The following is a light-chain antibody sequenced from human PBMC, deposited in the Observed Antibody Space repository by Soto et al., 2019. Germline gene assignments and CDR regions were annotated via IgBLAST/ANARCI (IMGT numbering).Light chain of an antibody. CDR3: TSFTSRHTYV. V-gene: IGLV2-14*03. Sequence: QSALTQPASVSGSPGQSITISCTVTSSDVGGYNYVSWYQQHPDKAPRLVIYDVSNRPSGVSDRFSGSKSGDTASLTISGLQAEDEADYYCTSFTSRHTYVFGTGTKVTVL. CDR1: SSDVGGYNY. CDR2: DVS. J-gene: IGLJ1*01.